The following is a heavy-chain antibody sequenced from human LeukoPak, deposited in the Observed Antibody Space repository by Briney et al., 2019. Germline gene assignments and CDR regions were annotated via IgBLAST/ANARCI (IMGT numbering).Heavy chain of an antibody. CDR1: GFTFSSYA. CDR2: ISGSGGST. J-gene: IGHJ4*02. V-gene: IGHV3-23*01. D-gene: IGHD5-12*01. CDR3: ALHGDPDIVCYFDY. Sequence: PGGSLRLSCAASGFTFSSYAMSWVRQAPGKGLEWVSAISGSGGSTYYADSVKGRFTISRDNSKNTLYLQMNSLRAEDTAVYYCALHGDPDIVCYFDYWGQGTLVTVSS.